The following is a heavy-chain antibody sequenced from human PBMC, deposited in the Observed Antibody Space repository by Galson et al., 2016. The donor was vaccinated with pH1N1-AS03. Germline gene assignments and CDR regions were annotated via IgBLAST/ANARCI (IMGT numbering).Heavy chain of an antibody. CDR1: GYSFTAFY. V-gene: IGHV1-2*06. D-gene: IGHD3-9*01. CDR2: INPKSGET. J-gene: IGHJ3*02. Sequence: SVKVSCKASGYSFTAFYMHWVRQAPGQGLEWMGRINPKSGETNFAQKFQGRVSMTRATSISTVYMELRSLRSDDTAVYFCARRGYDILTGYEIADGFDIWGQGTMVTIS. CDR3: ARRGYDILTGYEIADGFDI.